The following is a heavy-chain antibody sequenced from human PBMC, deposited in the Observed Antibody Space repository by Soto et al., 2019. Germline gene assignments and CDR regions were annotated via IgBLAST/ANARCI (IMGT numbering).Heavy chain of an antibody. CDR2: VSWTNISF. CDR3: AKVPSLAVAGYFDY. CDR1: GFTFGDYA. Sequence: GGSLRLSCAASGFTFGDYAMHWVRQVPGRGLEWVSGVSWTNISFGYADSVKGRFTISRDNAKNSLYLQMNSLRREDTAVYYCAKVPSLAVAGYFDYWGQGTLVTVSS. J-gene: IGHJ4*02. V-gene: IGHV3-9*01. D-gene: IGHD6-19*01.